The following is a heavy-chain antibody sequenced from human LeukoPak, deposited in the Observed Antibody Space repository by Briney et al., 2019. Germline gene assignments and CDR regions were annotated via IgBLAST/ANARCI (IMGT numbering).Heavy chain of an antibody. D-gene: IGHD7-27*01. Sequence: SETLSLTCTVSGGSVSDYYWSWIRQSPGKGLEWIGYIYYTGTSYNPSLKSRVTISADTSKNQFSLNLSSVTAADTAVYYCASRKLGNDYWGQGTLVTVSS. CDR3: ASRKLGNDY. CDR2: IYYTGT. V-gene: IGHV4-59*02. J-gene: IGHJ4*02. CDR1: GGSVSDYY.